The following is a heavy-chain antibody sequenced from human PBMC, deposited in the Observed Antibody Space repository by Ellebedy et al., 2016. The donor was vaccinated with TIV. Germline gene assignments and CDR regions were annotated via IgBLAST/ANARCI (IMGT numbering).Heavy chain of an antibody. CDR2: IRSKAYGGTT. CDR1: GFTFGDYA. D-gene: IGHD5-18*01. V-gene: IGHV3-49*04. Sequence: PGGSLRLSCTASGFTFGDYAMSWVRQAPGKGLEWVGFIRSKAYGGTTEYAASVKGRFTISRDDSKSIAYLQMNSLKTEDTAVYYCTLDTTAMGSFSVYYWGQGTLVTVSS. J-gene: IGHJ4*02. CDR3: TLDTTAMGSFSVYY.